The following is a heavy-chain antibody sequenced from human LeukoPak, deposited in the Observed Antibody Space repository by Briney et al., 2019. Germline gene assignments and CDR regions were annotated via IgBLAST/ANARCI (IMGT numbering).Heavy chain of an antibody. CDR2: IYHSGST. CDR3: ARVDGRIFDY. V-gene: IGHV4-39*07. Sequence: PSETLSLTCTVSGGSISSSGYYWGWIRQPPGKGLEWIGIIYHSGSTYYNPSLKSRVTISVDTSKNQFSLKLSSVTAADTAVYYCARVDGRIFDYWGQGTLVTVSS. D-gene: IGHD5-24*01. J-gene: IGHJ4*02. CDR1: GGSISSSGYY.